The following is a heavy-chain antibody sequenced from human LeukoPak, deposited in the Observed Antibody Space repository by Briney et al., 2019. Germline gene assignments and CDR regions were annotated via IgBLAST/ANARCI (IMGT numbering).Heavy chain of an antibody. Sequence: ASVKVSCKASGGTFSSYAISWVRQAPGQGLEWMGEIIPIFGTANYAQKFQGRVTITADESTSTAYMELSSLRSEDTAVYYCATGYCSSTSCPRDYWYFDLWGRGTLVTVSS. D-gene: IGHD2-2*01. J-gene: IGHJ2*01. CDR2: IIPIFGTA. CDR3: ATGYCSSTSCPRDYWYFDL. CDR1: GGTFSSYA. V-gene: IGHV1-69*13.